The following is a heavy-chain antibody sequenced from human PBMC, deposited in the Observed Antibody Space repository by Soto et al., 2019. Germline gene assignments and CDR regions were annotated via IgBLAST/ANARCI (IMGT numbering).Heavy chain of an antibody. V-gene: IGHV4-59*01. D-gene: IGHD2-2*01. CDR2: IYYSGSA. Sequence: SSETLSLTCTVSGGSISSYYWSWIRQPPGKGLQYIGYIYYSGSANYNPSLKSRVTISVDTSTNQFFLTLSSVTAADTAVYYCACAVGYCISTRCYFADYWGQGSLVTVTT. CDR3: ACAVGYCISTRCYFADY. CDR1: GGSISSYY. J-gene: IGHJ4*02.